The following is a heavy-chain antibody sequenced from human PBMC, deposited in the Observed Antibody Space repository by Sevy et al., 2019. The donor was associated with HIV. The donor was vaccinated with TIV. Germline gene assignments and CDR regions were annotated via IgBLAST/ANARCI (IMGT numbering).Heavy chain of an antibody. CDR3: ARDRAGIAVAGDSDAFDL. J-gene: IGHJ3*01. CDR1: GYTFTSYG. D-gene: IGHD6-19*01. CDR2: ISAYNGNT. V-gene: IGHV1-18*04. Sequence: ASVKVSCKASGYTFTSYGISWVRQAPGQGLEWMGWISAYNGNTNYAQKLQGRVTMTTDTSTSTAYMELRSLRSDDTVVYYCARDRAGIAVAGDSDAFDLWGQGTMVTVSS.